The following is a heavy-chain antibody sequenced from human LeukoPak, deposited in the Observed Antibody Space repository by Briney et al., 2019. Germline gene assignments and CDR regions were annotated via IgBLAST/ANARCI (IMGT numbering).Heavy chain of an antibody. V-gene: IGHV1-18*01. Sequence: ASVKVSCKASGYTFTSYGISWVRQAPAQGLEWMGWISAYNGNTNYAQKLQGRVTMTTDTSTSTAYMELRSLRSDDTAVYYCARGEVDDYGYYYYGMDVWGEGTTVTVSS. CDR2: ISAYNGNT. CDR1: GYTFTSYG. J-gene: IGHJ6*04. D-gene: IGHD4-17*01. CDR3: ARGEVDDYGYYYYGMDV.